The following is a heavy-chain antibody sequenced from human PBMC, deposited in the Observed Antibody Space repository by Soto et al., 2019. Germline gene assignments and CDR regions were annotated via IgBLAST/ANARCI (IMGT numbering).Heavy chain of an antibody. J-gene: IGHJ4*02. Sequence: GGSLRLSCAASGFTFSNYGMHWVRQAPGRGLEWVAVIWYDGSNKYYADSVKDRFTISRDNSKNTLSLQMNSLRAEDTAVYYCARDRIATTSSHYFDYWGQGTLVTVSS. D-gene: IGHD6-13*01. V-gene: IGHV3-33*01. CDR3: ARDRIATTSSHYFDY. CDR2: IWYDGSNK. CDR1: GFTFSNYG.